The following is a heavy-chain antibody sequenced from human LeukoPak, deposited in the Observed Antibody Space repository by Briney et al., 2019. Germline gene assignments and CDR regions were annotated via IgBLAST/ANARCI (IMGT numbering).Heavy chain of an antibody. J-gene: IGHJ5*02. D-gene: IGHD1-20*01. CDR3: ARSVTGRFDP. CDR2: INTDGSST. V-gene: IGHV3-74*01. CDR1: GFTFSSYW. Sequence: PGGSLRLSCAASGFTFSSYWMHWVRQAPGKGLVWVSRINTDGSSTSYADSVKGRFTISRDSAKKTLFLQMNSLRVEDTAVYYCARSVTGRFDPWGQGTLVTVSS.